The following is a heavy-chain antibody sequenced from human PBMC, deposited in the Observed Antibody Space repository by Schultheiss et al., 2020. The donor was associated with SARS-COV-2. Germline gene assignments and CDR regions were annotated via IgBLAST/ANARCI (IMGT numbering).Heavy chain of an antibody. CDR2: IYYSGST. D-gene: IGHD6-13*01. CDR3: ARAAAAAGNWFDP. CDR1: GASIRSYY. Sequence: SETLSLTCTVSGASIRSYYWSWIRQPPGKGLEWIGYIYYSGSTYYNPSLKSRVTISVDKSKNQFSLKLSSVTAADTAVYYCARAAAAAGNWFDPWGHGTLVTVSS. J-gene: IGHJ5*02. V-gene: IGHV4-59*12.